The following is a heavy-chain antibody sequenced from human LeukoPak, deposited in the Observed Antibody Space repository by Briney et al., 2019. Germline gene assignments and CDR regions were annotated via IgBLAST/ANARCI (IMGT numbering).Heavy chain of an antibody. CDR3: ASLSIEAGDY. J-gene: IGHJ4*02. D-gene: IGHD6-6*01. V-gene: IGHV4-31*03. CDR2: IYYSGST. Sequence: PSQTLSLTCTVSGGSISSGGYYWSWTRQHPGKGLEWIGYIYYSGSTYYNPSLKSRVTISVDTSKNQFSLKLSSVTAADTAVYYCASLSIEAGDYWGQGTLVTVSS. CDR1: GGSISSGGYY.